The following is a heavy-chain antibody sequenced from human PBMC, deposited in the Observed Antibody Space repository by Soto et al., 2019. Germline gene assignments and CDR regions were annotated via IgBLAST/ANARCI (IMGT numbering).Heavy chain of an antibody. J-gene: IGHJ3*01. V-gene: IGHV3-23*01. D-gene: IGHD6-13*01. CDR2: ISGSGGST. CDR3: AKMPIAAAGTDAFDF. Sequence: GGSLRLSCAASGFTFSSYAMSWVRQAPGKGLEWVSAISGSGGSTYYADSVKGRFTISRDNSKNTLYLQMNSLRAEDKAVSYCAKMPIAAAGTDAFDFWGQGTMVTVSS. CDR1: GFTFSSYA.